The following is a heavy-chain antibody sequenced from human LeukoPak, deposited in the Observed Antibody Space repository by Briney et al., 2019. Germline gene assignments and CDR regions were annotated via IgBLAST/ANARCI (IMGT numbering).Heavy chain of an antibody. J-gene: IGHJ5*02. CDR2: ISGSGGST. CDR3: ASLGYGPFRGWFDP. D-gene: IGHD5-12*01. V-gene: IGHV3-23*01. CDR1: GLTFSSYA. Sequence: GGSLRLSCAASGLTFSSYAMSWVRQAPGKGLEWVSAISGSGGSTYYADSVKGRFTISRDNSKNTLYLQMNSLRAEDTAVYYCASLGYGPFRGWFDPWGQGTLVTVSS.